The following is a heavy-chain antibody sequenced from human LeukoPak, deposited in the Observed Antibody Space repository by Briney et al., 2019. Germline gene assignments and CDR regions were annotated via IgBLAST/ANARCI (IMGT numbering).Heavy chain of an antibody. Sequence: GGSLRLSCAVSGFTFTDYWMNWVRQAPGKGLEWVASIRQDGGEKSYVDSVKGRFTISRDNSKNTLYLQMNSLRAEDTAVYYCARGEDSSGYRNWFDPWGQGTLVTVSS. D-gene: IGHD3-22*01. J-gene: IGHJ5*02. CDR2: IRQDGGEK. CDR1: GFTFTDYW. CDR3: ARGEDSSGYRNWFDP. V-gene: IGHV3-7*01.